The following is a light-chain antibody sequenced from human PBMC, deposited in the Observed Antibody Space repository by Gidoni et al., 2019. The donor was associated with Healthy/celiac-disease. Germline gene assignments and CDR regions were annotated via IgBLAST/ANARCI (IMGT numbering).Light chain of an antibody. CDR2: DAS. CDR1: QTISNW. Sequence: IHLTQTPSTLSASVGDRVTITCQASQTISNWLAWYQQKPGKAPKLLIYDASILESGVPSRFSGSGSGTEFTLTISSLQPDDFATYYCQQYNSYPLTFGGGTKVEIK. J-gene: IGKJ4*01. CDR3: QQYNSYPLT. V-gene: IGKV1-5*01.